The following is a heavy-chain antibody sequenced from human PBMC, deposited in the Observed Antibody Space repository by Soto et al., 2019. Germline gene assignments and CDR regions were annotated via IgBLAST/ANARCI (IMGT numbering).Heavy chain of an antibody. V-gene: IGHV3-23*01. J-gene: IGHJ6*02. CDR2: ISGSGGST. Sequence: EVQLLESGGGLVQPGGSLRLSCAASGFTFSSYAMSWVRQAPGKGLEWVSAISGSGGSTYYADSVKGRFTISRDNSKNTLYVRMSRLRAEDTAVYYCAKEKTCSGGWDGMDVWGQGTTVTVSS. CDR3: AKEKTCSGGWDGMDV. CDR1: GFTFSSYA. D-gene: IGHD6-19*01.